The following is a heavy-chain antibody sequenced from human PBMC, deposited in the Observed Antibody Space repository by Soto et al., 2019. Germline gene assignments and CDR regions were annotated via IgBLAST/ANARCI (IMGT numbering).Heavy chain of an antibody. D-gene: IGHD4-17*01. CDR2: INPNSGGT. CDR1: GYTFTGYY. CDR3: ARGVGDFYGDYAHGMDV. J-gene: IGHJ6*02. Sequence: QVQLVQSGAEVKKPGASVKVSCKASGYTFTGYYMHWVRQAPGQGLEWMGWINPNSGGTNYAQKFQGWVTMTRDTSSSXXYMELSRLRSDDTAVYYCARGVGDFYGDYAHGMDVWGQGTTVTVSS. V-gene: IGHV1-2*04.